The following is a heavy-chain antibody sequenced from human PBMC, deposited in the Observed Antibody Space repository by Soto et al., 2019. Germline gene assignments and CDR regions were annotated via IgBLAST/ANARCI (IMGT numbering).Heavy chain of an antibody. CDR3: ARLVEFPPHYYGMDV. Sequence: EVQLVESGGGLVQPGGSLRLSCAASGFTFSTYSMNWVRQAPGKGLEWVSYITRTSSIIYYADSVKGRFTISRDNAKNALSLQMNNLRDEDTAVYYCARLVEFPPHYYGMDVWGQGTSVTVSS. J-gene: IGHJ6*02. CDR2: ITRTSSII. CDR1: GFTFSTYS. D-gene: IGHD3-16*01. V-gene: IGHV3-48*02.